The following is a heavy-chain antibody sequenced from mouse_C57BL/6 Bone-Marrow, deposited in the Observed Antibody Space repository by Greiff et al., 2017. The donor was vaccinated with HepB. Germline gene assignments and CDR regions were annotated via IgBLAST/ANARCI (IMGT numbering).Heavy chain of an antibody. J-gene: IGHJ3*01. Sequence: QVQLQQSGAELARPGASVKLSCKASGYTFTSYGISWVKQRTGQGLEWIGEIYPRSGNTYYNEKFKGKATLTADKSSSTAYMELLSLTSEDSAVYFCARSLYYGNYVGTYWGQGTLVTVSA. CDR2: IYPRSGNT. CDR1: GYTFTSYG. CDR3: ARSLYYGNYVGTY. D-gene: IGHD2-1*01. V-gene: IGHV1-81*01.